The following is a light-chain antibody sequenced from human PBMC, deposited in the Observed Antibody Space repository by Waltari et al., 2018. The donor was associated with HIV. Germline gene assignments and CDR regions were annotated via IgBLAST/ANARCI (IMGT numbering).Light chain of an antibody. V-gene: IGLV1-40*01. Sequence: QSVLTQPPSVSGAPGQRVTISCTGSSSNIGAGYDVHWYQQLPGTAPKLLIYGNSNRPSVFPDRFSGSKSGTSSSLAITVLQAEDEADYYCRSYDSSLSGSHVVFGGGTKLTVL. CDR1: SSNIGAGYD. CDR2: GNS. J-gene: IGLJ2*01. CDR3: RSYDSSLSGSHVV.